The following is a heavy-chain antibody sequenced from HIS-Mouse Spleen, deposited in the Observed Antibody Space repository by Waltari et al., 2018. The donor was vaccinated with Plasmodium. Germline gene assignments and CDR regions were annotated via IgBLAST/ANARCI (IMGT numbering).Heavy chain of an antibody. Sequence: EVQLVESGGGLVQPGGSLRLSCAASGFTFSSYWMSWVRQAPGKGLEWGANIKQEGSEKYYGDSVKGRFTSSRDNAKNSLYLKRNSRRAEDTAVYYCASSWYWYCDLWGRGTLVTVSS. J-gene: IGHJ2*01. CDR2: IKQEGSEK. V-gene: IGHV3-7*01. D-gene: IGHD6-13*01. CDR1: GFTFSSYW. CDR3: ASSWYWYCDL.